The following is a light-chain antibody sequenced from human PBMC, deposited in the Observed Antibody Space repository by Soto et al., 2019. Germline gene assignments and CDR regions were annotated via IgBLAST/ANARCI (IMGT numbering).Light chain of an antibody. Sequence: QPVVTQEPSLTVSPGGTVTLTCASSTGAVTGGYYPNWFQRKPGQAPRPLIYSTSNKHSWTPARFSGSLLGGKAALTLSGVQPEDEAEYYCLLYYGGAQLIFGGGTKLTVL. V-gene: IGLV7-43*01. CDR1: TGAVTGGYY. CDR3: LLYYGGAQLI. J-gene: IGLJ2*01. CDR2: STS.